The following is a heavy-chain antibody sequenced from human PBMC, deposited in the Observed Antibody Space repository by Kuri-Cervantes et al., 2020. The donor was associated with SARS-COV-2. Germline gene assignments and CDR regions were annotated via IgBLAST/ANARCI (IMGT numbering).Heavy chain of an antibody. CDR2: ISGSGGST. V-gene: IGHV3-23*01. Sequence: GGSLRLSCAASGFTFSSYAMHWVRQAPGKGLEWVSAISGSGGSTYYADSVKGRFTISRDNSKNTLYLQMNSLRAEDTAVYYCANPITMVRGVIMGLDYWGQGTLVTVSS. D-gene: IGHD3-10*01. CDR3: ANPITMVRGVIMGLDY. CDR1: GFTFSSYA. J-gene: IGHJ4*02.